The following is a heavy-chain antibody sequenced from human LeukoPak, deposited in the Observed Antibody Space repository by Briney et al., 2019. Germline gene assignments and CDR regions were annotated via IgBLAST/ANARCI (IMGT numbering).Heavy chain of an antibody. J-gene: IGHJ4*02. CDR1: GGSISSYY. D-gene: IGHD6-19*01. CDR3: ARVRGYSSGWYGYYFDY. CDR2: IYYSGST. V-gene: IGHV4-59*01. Sequence: SETLSLTCTVSGGSISSYYWNWIRQPPGKGLEWIGYIYYSGSTNYNPSLKSRVTISVDTSKNQFSLKLSSVTAADTAVYYCARVRGYSSGWYGYYFDYWGQGTLVTVSS.